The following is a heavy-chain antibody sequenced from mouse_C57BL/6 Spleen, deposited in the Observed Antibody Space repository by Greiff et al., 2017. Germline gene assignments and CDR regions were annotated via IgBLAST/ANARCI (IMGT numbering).Heavy chain of an antibody. D-gene: IGHD2-4*01. CDR2: IDPEDGET. V-gene: IGHV14-2*01. Sequence: EVQLQQSGAELVKPGASVKLSCTASGFNIKDYYMHWVKQRTEQGLEWIGRIDPEDGETKYASKFQGKATITADTSSNTAYLQLSSLTSEDTAVYYCARGGYDYDVWYFDVWGTGTTVTVSS. CDR1: GFNIKDYY. CDR3: ARGGYDYDVWYFDV. J-gene: IGHJ1*03.